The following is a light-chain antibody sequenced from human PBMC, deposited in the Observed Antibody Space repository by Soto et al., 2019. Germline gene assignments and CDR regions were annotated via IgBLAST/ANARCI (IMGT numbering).Light chain of an antibody. CDR2: GAF. CDR1: QTISDN. Sequence: EIVMTQSPATLSWSPGERVTLSCRPSQTISDNLAWFQQKSGQAPRLLIHGAFKRATGVPDRFSGSGSGTEFTLTISSLQSEDSAVYYCQQYHNWPPQYTFGQGTKLQIK. CDR3: QQYHNWPPQYT. V-gene: IGKV3-15*01. J-gene: IGKJ2*01.